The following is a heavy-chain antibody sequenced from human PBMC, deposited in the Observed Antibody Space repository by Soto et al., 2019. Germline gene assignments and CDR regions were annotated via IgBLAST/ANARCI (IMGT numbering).Heavy chain of an antibody. CDR2: IYYSGST. D-gene: IGHD4-17*01. Sequence: QLQLQESGPGLVKPSETLSLTCTVSGGSISSSSYYWGWIRQPPGKGLEWIGSIYYSGSTYYNPSLKSRVTISVDTSKNQFSLKLSSVTAADTAVYYCARVYGGNPYWYFDLWGRGTLVTVSS. CDR1: GGSISSSSYY. J-gene: IGHJ2*01. CDR3: ARVYGGNPYWYFDL. V-gene: IGHV4-39*01.